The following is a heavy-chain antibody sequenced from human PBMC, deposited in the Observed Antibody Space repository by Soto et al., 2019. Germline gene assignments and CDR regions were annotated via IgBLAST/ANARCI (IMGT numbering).Heavy chain of an antibody. Sequence: ASVKVSCKASGGTFSSYAISWVRQAPGQGLEWMGGIIPIFGTANYAQKFQGRVTITADESTSTAYMELSSLRSEDTAVYYCARVSSWGGNYYYYYGMDVWGQGTTVTASS. V-gene: IGHV1-69*13. CDR2: IIPIFGTA. CDR3: ARVSSWGGNYYYYYGMDV. CDR1: GGTFSSYA. D-gene: IGHD2-21*01. J-gene: IGHJ6*02.